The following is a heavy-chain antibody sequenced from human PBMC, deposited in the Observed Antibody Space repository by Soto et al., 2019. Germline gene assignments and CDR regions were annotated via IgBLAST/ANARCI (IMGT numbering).Heavy chain of an antibody. CDR2: MNPNSGTT. CDR1: GYTFTTYN. Sequence: QVQLVQSGAEVKKPGASVKVSCKASGYTFTTYNINWVRQATGQGLEWMGWMNPNSGTTGYAQKFQDRITLTRDTSITTAYMELSSLRSDDTAVYFCVRYGVAATYWGQGTRGTVSS. J-gene: IGHJ4*02. D-gene: IGHD2-21*02. CDR3: VRYGVAATY. V-gene: IGHV1-8*01.